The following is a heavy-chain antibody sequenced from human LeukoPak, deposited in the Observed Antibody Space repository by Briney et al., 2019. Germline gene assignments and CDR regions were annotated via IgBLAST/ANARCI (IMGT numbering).Heavy chain of an antibody. CDR2: IYSGGYT. Sequence: PGGSLRLSCAASAFTVSGNYMSWVRQAPGKGLEWVSVIYSGGYTYYGDSVKGRFTISRDDSKNTLYLQMNSLRVEDTAVYYCARVPGGRSGWFDPWGQGTLVTVSS. J-gene: IGHJ5*02. D-gene: IGHD2-15*01. V-gene: IGHV3-53*01. CDR1: AFTVSGNY. CDR3: ARVPGGRSGWFDP.